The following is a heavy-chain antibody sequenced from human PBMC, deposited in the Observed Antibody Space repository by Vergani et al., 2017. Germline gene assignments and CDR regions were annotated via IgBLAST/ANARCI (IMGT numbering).Heavy chain of an antibody. J-gene: IGHJ4*02. CDR2: IIPIFGTA. D-gene: IGHD3-10*01. V-gene: IGHV1-69*13. Sequence: QVQLVQSGAEVKKPGSSVKVSCKASGGTFSSYAISWVRQAPGQGLEWMGRIIPIFGTANYAQKFQGRVTITADESTRTACMELSSLRSEDTAVYYCAGDPNGDYYGSGSGDGWGQGTLVTVSS. CDR1: GGTFSSYA. CDR3: AGDPNGDYYGSGSGDG.